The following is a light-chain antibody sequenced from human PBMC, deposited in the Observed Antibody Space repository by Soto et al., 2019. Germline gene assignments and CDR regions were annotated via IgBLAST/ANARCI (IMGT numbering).Light chain of an antibody. J-gene: IGLJ3*02. V-gene: IGLV2-23*02. Sequence: QSVLTQPASVSGSPGQSITISCTGTSSDVGSYNLVSWYQQHPGQAPKLMIYEVSKRPSGVSNRFSGSKSGNTASLTISGLQAEDEADYYCCSYAGSSTFWVFGGGTKLTVL. CDR3: CSYAGSSTFWV. CDR1: SSDVGSYNL. CDR2: EVS.